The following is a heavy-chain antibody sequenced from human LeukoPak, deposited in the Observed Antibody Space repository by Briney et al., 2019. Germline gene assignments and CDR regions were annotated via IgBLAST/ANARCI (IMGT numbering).Heavy chain of an antibody. V-gene: IGHV3-48*04. CDR2: ISRSGDST. Sequence: PGGSLRLSCSASGFIFDTYAMDWVRQAPGKGLEWVSYISRSGDSTLYADSVKGRFTISRDNAKNPLYLQMSSLRGEDTAIYYCVRSLFDRLMRDWGQGTLVPVSS. J-gene: IGHJ4*02. CDR3: VRSLFDRLMRD. D-gene: IGHD2-8*01. CDR1: GFIFDTYA.